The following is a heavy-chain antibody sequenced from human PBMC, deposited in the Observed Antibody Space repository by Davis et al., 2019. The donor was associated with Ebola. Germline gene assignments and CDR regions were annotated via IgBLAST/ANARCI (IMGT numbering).Heavy chain of an antibody. J-gene: IGHJ4*02. CDR2: INPHNGNT. Sequence: AASVKVSCNASGFTFTSYAMHWVRQAPGQGLELMGWINPHNGNTNYAQNVQGRLIMTSDTSTSTAYMELRSLRSDDTAVYYCARSSSWYAAHWGQGTLVTVSS. CDR1: GFTFTSYA. V-gene: IGHV1-18*01. D-gene: IGHD2-2*01. CDR3: ARSSSWYAAH.